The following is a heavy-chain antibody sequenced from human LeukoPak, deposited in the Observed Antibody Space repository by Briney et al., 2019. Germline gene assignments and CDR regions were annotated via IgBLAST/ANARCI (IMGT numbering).Heavy chain of an antibody. CDR1: GYALTELS. J-gene: IGHJ4*02. CDR3: ATDQGPRYYDFWSGYYY. Sequence: ASVKVSCKVSGYALTELSVQWERQAPGRRLELMGGFDPEDGETIYAQTFQGRVTMTEDTSTDTAYMELSSLRSEDTAVYYCATDQGPRYYDFWSGYYYWGQGTLVTVSS. D-gene: IGHD3-3*01. CDR2: FDPEDGET. V-gene: IGHV1-24*01.